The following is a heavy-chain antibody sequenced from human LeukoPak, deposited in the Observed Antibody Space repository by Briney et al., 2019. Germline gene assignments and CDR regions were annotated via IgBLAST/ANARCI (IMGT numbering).Heavy chain of an antibody. D-gene: IGHD6-6*01. CDR3: AGGSRYLAARPNNWFDP. CDR1: GYTFTGYY. V-gene: IGHV1-2*02. J-gene: IGHJ5*02. CDR2: INPNSGGT. Sequence: GASVTVSCKASGYTFTGYYMHWVRQAPGQGLEWMGWINPNSGGTNYAQKFQGRVTMTRDTSISTAYMELSRLRSDDTAVYYCAGGSRYLAARPNNWFDPWGQGTLVTVSS.